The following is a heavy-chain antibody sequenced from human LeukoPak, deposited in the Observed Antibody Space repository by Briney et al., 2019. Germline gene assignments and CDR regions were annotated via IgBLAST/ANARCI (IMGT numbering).Heavy chain of an antibody. V-gene: IGHV3-30*02. D-gene: IGHD3-22*01. CDR2: IRYDGSK. CDR1: GFTFSRYG. J-gene: IGHJ4*02. Sequence: PGGSLRLSCAASGFTFSRYGMHWVRQAPGKGLEWVAFIRYDGSKYYADSVKGRFTISRDNSKNTLYLQMNSLRAEDTAVYYCASDSPPDYWGQGTLVTVSS. CDR3: ASDSPPDY.